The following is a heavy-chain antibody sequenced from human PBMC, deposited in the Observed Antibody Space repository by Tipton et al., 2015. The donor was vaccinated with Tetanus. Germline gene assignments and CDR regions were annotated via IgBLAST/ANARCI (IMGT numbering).Heavy chain of an antibody. V-gene: IGHV4-39*01. CDR1: GGSISSSSYY. CDR2: IYYSGST. D-gene: IGHD2-2*01. J-gene: IGHJ4*02. CDR3: ARGPRYCSSTSCYSDGSGKGNNFDY. Sequence: LRLSCTVSGGSISSSSYYWGWIRQPPGKGLEWIGSIYYSGSTYYNPSLKSRVTISVDTSKNQFSLKLSSVTAADTAVYYCARGPRYCSSTSCYSDGSGKGNNFDYWGQGTLVTVSS.